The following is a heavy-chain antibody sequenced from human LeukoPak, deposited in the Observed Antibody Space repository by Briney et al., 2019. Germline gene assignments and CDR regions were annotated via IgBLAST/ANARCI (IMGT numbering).Heavy chain of an antibody. CDR2: IYHSGST. Sequence: PSQTLSLTCTVSGGSISSGGYYWSWIRQPPGKGLEWIGYIYHSGSTYYNPSLKSRVTISVDRSKNQFSLKLSSVTAADTAVYYCARVSRYSGSYYSDYWGQGTLVTVSS. J-gene: IGHJ4*02. V-gene: IGHV4-30-2*01. D-gene: IGHD1-26*01. CDR3: ARVSRYSGSYYSDY. CDR1: GGSISSGGYY.